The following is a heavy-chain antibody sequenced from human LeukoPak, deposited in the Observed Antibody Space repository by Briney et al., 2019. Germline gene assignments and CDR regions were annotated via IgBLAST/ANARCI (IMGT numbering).Heavy chain of an antibody. CDR1: GASISTYF. V-gene: IGHV4-4*07. D-gene: IGHD4-17*01. J-gene: IGHJ4*02. CDR2: IYPNGAI. CDR3: AREYGDQGTRNFDY. Sequence: PSETLSLTCTVSGASISTYFWTWIRQPAGKGLEWIGRIYPNGAINYNPSLMSRVTMSVDTSKNQFSLKLISVTAADTAVYYCAREYGDQGTRNFDYWGQGGLVTVSS.